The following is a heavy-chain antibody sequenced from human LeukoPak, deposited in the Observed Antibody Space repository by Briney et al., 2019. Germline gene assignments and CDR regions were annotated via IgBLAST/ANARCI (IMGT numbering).Heavy chain of an antibody. V-gene: IGHV4-30-2*01. CDR1: GGSISSGGYF. CDR3: ARDSPGVYWYFDL. D-gene: IGHD3-10*01. J-gene: IGHJ2*01. CDR2: IYHSGST. Sequence: SETLSLTCAVSGGSISSGGYFWSWIRQPPGKGLEWIGYIYHSGSTYYNPSLKSRVTISVDRSKNQFSLKLSSVTAADTAVYYCARDSPGVYWYFDLWGRGTLVTVSS.